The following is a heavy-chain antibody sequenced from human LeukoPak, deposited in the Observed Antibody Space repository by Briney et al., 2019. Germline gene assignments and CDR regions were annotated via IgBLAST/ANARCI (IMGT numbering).Heavy chain of an antibody. D-gene: IGHD2-8*01. CDR1: GFTFNNYG. CDR2: ISYDGSNQ. J-gene: IGHJ4*02. Sequence: GGSLRLSCAASGFTFNNYGMHWVRQAPGKGLEWVAVISYDGSNQYYADSAKGRFTISRDNGKKSLYLQMNSLRAEDTAVYYCSRGQGCAYWGQGTLVTVSS. V-gene: IGHV3-30*03. CDR3: SRGQGCAY.